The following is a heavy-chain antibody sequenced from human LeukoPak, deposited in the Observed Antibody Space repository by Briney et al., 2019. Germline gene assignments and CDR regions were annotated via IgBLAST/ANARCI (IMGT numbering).Heavy chain of an antibody. J-gene: IGHJ4*02. CDR3: AKDVPKWELLQYYFDY. Sequence: GGSLRLSCAASGFTVSSNYMSWVRQAPGKGLEWVSAISGSGGSTYYADSVKGRFTISRDNSKNTLYLQMNSLRAEDTAVCYCAKDVPKWELLQYYFDYWGQGTLVTVSS. CDR2: ISGSGGST. CDR1: GFTVSSNY. D-gene: IGHD1-26*01. V-gene: IGHV3-23*01.